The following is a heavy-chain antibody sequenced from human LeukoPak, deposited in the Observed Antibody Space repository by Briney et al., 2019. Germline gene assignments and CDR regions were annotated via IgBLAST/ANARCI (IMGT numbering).Heavy chain of an antibody. CDR2: IYHSGST. CDR3: ARGGYCSSTSCYVFDS. J-gene: IGHJ4*02. Sequence: PSETLSLTCAVSGGSIISSNWWSWVRQPPGKGLEWIGEIYHSGSTNYNPSLKSRVTISVDKSKSQFPLELTSVTAADTALYYCARGGYCSSTSCYVFDSWGQGTLVTVSS. D-gene: IGHD2-2*01. CDR1: GGSIISSNW. V-gene: IGHV4-4*02.